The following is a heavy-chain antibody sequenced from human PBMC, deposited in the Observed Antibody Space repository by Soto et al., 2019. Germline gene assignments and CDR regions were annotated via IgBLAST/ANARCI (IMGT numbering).Heavy chain of an antibody. CDR3: AKWLRSGSYYCDY. Sequence: GGSLRLSCAASGFTFSSYAMSWVRQAPGKGPEWVSLVDSSGRTYYTDSVKGRFTVSRDNSENTVYLQMNSLRAEDTAVYYCAKWLRSGSYYCDYWGQGTLVTVSS. D-gene: IGHD1-26*01. CDR1: GFTFSSYA. CDR2: VDSSGRT. V-gene: IGHV3-23*01. J-gene: IGHJ4*02.